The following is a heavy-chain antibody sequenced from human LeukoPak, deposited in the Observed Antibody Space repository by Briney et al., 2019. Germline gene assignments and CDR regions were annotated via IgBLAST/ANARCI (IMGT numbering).Heavy chain of an antibody. J-gene: IGHJ2*01. Sequence: GGSLRLSCAAAGFTFSSYGMHWVRQAPGKGLEWVAVISYDGSNEYYADSVKGRFTISRDNSKNTLYLQMNSLRAEDTAVYYCAKPRGRYCSSTSCGTWYFDLWGRGTLVTVSS. CDR1: GFTFSSYG. V-gene: IGHV3-30*18. D-gene: IGHD2-2*01. CDR2: ISYDGSNE. CDR3: AKPRGRYCSSTSCGTWYFDL.